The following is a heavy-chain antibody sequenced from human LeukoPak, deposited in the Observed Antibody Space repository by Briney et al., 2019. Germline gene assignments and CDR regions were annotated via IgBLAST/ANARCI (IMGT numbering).Heavy chain of an antibody. Sequence: PTVKVSCKASGYTFTDYYMHWVRQAPGQWLEWMGWINPKSGGTNYAQQFQGRVTMTRDTSISTAYMELSRLRSDDTAMYYCARDKLRYFDYWGQGTLVTVSS. V-gene: IGHV1-2*02. CDR3: ARDKLRYFDY. CDR2: INPKSGGT. J-gene: IGHJ4*02. CDR1: GYTFTDYY. D-gene: IGHD3-10*01.